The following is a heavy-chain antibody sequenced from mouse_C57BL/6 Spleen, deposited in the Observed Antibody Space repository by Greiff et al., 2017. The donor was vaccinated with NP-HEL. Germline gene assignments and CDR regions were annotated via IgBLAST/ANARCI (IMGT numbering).Heavy chain of an antibody. J-gene: IGHJ1*03. CDR3: ARTYGYDGHWYFDV. D-gene: IGHD2-2*01. CDR1: GFTFSDYG. V-gene: IGHV5-17*01. Sequence: EVKLVESGGGLVKPGGSLKLSCAASGFTFSDYGMHWVRQAPEKGLEWVAYISSGSSTIYYADTVKGRFTISRDNAKNTLFLQMTSLRSEDTAMYYCARTYGYDGHWYFDVWGTGTTVTVSS. CDR2: ISSGSSTI.